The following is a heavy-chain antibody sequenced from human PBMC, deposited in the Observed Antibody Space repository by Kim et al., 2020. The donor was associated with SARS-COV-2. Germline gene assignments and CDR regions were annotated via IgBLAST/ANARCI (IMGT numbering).Heavy chain of an antibody. D-gene: IGHD3-16*01. Sequence: GGSLRLSCAASGFTFSSYAMHWVRQAPGKGLEWVAVISYDGSNKYYADFVKGRFTISRDNSKNTLYLQMNSLRAEDTAVYYCARGDMIAFGGVLRAFDIWGQGTMVTVSS. CDR3: ARGDMIAFGGVLRAFDI. CDR1: GFTFSSYA. V-gene: IGHV3-30-3*01. CDR2: ISYDGSNK. J-gene: IGHJ3*02.